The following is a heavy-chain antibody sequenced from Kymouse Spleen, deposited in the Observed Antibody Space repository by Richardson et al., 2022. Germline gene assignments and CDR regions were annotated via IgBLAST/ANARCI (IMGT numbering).Heavy chain of an antibody. V-gene: IGHV4-34*01. CDR3: ARGRLTGYYGMDV. Sequence: QVQLQQWGAGLLKPSETLSLTCAVYGGSFSGYYWSWIRQPPGKGLEWIGEINHSGSTNYNPSLKSRVTISVDTSKNQFSLKLSSVTAADTAVYYCARGRLTGYYGMDVWGQGTTVTVSS. D-gene: IGHD3-9*01. J-gene: IGHJ6*02. CDR2: INHSGST. CDR1: GGSFSGYY.